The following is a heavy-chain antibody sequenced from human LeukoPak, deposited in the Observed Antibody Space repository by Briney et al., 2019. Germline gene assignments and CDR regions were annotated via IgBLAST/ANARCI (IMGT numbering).Heavy chain of an antibody. D-gene: IGHD4-23*01. V-gene: IGHV3-11*01. J-gene: IGHJ4*01. Sequence: GGSLRLSCVVSGLSFSDSYMTWIRPTPGMGLESLAYLSGMGHDIYYADSVKGRFTISRDNAKNSLYLQMNSLRPEDTALYYCSTGPRSLPYWGPGTLVTVSS. CDR2: LSGMGHDI. CDR3: STGPRSLPY. CDR1: GLSFSDSY.